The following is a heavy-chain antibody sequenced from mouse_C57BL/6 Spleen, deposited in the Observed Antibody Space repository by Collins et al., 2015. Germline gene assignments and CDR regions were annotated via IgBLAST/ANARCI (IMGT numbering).Heavy chain of an antibody. J-gene: IGHJ1*03. CDR2: INPNNGGT. Sequence: EVQLQQPGPELVKPGASVKISCKASGYTFTGYYMNWVKQSHGKSLEWIGDINPNNGGTSYNQKFKGKATLTVDKSSSTASMELRSLTSEDSAVYFCARDYYGSSWYFDVWGTGTTVTVSS. CDR1: GYTFTGYY. CDR3: ARDYYGSSWYFDV. V-gene: IGHV1-26*01. D-gene: IGHD1-1*01.